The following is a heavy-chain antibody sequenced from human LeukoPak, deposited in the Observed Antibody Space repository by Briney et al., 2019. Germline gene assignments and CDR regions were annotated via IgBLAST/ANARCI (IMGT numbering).Heavy chain of an antibody. CDR3: AKDVDSTWGSIDY. J-gene: IGHJ4*02. CDR2: ISWNSGTI. D-gene: IGHD3-16*01. Sequence: SLRLSCSTSGFTFDDYAMHWVREAPGKGLEWVSSISWNSGTIGYADSVKGRFTISRDNAKNSLYLQMNSLRPEDTALYYCAKDVDSTWGSIDYWGQGILVTVSS. CDR1: GFTFDDYA. V-gene: IGHV3-9*01.